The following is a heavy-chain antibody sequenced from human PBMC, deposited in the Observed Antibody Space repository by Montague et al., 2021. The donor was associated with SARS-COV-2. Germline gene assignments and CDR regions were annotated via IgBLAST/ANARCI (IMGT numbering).Heavy chain of an antibody. CDR3: AKGRTIIINSPYDY. CDR1: GFTISNYV. V-gene: IGHV3-30*04. CDR2: FSYDERNQ. Sequence: SLRLSCAASGFTISNYVLHWVRQAPGKGLEWVSLFSYDERNQYYADSVKGRFTITRDNSKTTLYLQMNSLTIDDTAVYYCAKGRTIIINSPYDYWGQGTPVTVSS. D-gene: IGHD4-23*01. J-gene: IGHJ4*02.